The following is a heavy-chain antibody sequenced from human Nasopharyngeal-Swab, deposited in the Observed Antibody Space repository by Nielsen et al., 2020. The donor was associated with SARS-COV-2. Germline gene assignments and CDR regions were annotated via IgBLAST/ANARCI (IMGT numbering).Heavy chain of an antibody. CDR3: ARSSGYYYKNFDY. CDR2: ISSSGSTI. J-gene: IGHJ4*02. D-gene: IGHD3-22*01. Sequence: GESLKISCAASGFTFSDYYMSWIRQAPGKGLEWVSYISSSGSTIYYADSVKGRFTISRDNAKNSLYLQMNSLRAEDTAVYYCARSSGYYYKNFDYWGLGTLVTVSS. CDR1: GFTFSDYY. V-gene: IGHV3-11*04.